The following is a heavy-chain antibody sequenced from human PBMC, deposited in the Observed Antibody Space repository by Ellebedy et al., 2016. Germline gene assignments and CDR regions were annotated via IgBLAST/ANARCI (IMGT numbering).Heavy chain of an antibody. J-gene: IGHJ4*02. CDR1: GFTFSSYG. Sequence: GESLKISCAASGFTFSSYGMSWVRQAPGKGLEWVSAMSASGAAAYYADSVKGRFTISRDNSKSTLYLQMNSLRAEDTAKYYCAKASGGQWVGFDFWGQGTLVTVSS. V-gene: IGHV3-23*01. CDR2: MSASGAAA. CDR3: AKASGGQWVGFDF. D-gene: IGHD1-26*01.